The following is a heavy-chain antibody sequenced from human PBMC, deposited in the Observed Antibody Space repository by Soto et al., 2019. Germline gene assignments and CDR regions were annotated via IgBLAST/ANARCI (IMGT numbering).Heavy chain of an antibody. CDR2: IYYSGST. Sequence: PSETLSLTCTVSGGSISSSSYYWGWIRQPPGKGLEWIGSIYYSGSTYYNPSLKSRVTISVDTSKNQFSLKLSSVTAADTAVYYCATETGPTFGGVIAAMVNWFDPWGQGTLVTVSS. D-gene: IGHD3-16*02. V-gene: IGHV4-39*01. CDR1: GGSISSSSYY. J-gene: IGHJ5*02. CDR3: ATETGPTFGGVIAAMVNWFDP.